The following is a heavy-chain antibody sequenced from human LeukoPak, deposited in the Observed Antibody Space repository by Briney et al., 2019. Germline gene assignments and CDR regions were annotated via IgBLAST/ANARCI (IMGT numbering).Heavy chain of an antibody. CDR1: GGSISSYY. V-gene: IGHV4-59*01. J-gene: IGHJ6*03. CDR3: TRGSIAYYYMDV. D-gene: IGHD3-22*01. CDR2: IYYSGST. Sequence: SSETLSLTCTVSGGSISSYYWSWIRQPPGKGLEWIGNIYYSGSTNYNPSLKSRVTISVDTSRNQFSLKLSSVTAADTAVYYCTRGSIAYYYMDVWGKGTTVTISS.